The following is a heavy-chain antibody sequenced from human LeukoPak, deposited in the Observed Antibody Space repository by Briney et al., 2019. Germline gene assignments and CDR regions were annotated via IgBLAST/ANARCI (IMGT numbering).Heavy chain of an antibody. Sequence: GGSLRLSCAASGFTFDDYAMHWVRQAPGKGLEWVSLISGDGGSTYYADSVKGRSTISRDNSKNSLYLQMNSLRTEDTALYYCAKDMRKEYYYDSSGYLDYWGQGTLVTVSS. V-gene: IGHV3-43*02. CDR3: AKDMRKEYYYDSSGYLDY. CDR2: ISGDGGST. CDR1: GFTFDDYA. D-gene: IGHD3-22*01. J-gene: IGHJ4*02.